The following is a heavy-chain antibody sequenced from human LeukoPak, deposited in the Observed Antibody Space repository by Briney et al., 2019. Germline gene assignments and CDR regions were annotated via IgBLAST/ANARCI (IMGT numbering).Heavy chain of an antibody. CDR2: INPNSGGT. CDR1: GYTFTGYY. V-gene: IGHV1-2*02. J-gene: IGHJ5*02. D-gene: IGHD6-13*01. CDR3: ARACISAAGLGFDP. Sequence: ASVKVSCKASGYTFTGYYMHWVRQAPGQGLEWMGWINPNSGGTNYAQKFQGRVTMTRDTSISTAYMELSRLRSDDTAVYYCARACISAAGLGFDPWRQGTLVTVSA.